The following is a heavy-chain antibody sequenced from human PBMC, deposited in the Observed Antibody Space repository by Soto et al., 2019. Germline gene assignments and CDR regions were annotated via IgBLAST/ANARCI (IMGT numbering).Heavy chain of an antibody. CDR1: GFTSSDAW. J-gene: IGHJ4*02. CDR3: TTDEFDY. V-gene: IGHV3-15*01. CDR2: IKSNSDGATT. Sequence: GGSLRLSCAASGFTSSDAWMSWVRQAPGKGLEWVGRIKSNSDGATTDYAAPVKGRFTISRDDSTNMLYLQMSSLKTEDTAVYYCTTDEFDYWGQGTLVTVSS.